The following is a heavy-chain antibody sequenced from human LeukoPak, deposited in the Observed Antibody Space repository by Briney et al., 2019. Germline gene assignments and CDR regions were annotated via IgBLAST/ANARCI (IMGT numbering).Heavy chain of an antibody. J-gene: IGHJ6*02. Sequence: PGGSLRLSCAASGFTFSDHHMDWVRQAPGKGLEWVGRTRNKVNSYTTEYAASVKGRFTISRDDSKNSLYLQMNSLKTEDTAIYYCARAMDVRRDGYNFYQNGMDVWGQGTTVTVSS. CDR1: GFTFSDHH. V-gene: IGHV3-72*01. CDR3: ARAMDVRRDGYNFYQNGMDV. D-gene: IGHD5-24*01. CDR2: TRNKVNSYTT.